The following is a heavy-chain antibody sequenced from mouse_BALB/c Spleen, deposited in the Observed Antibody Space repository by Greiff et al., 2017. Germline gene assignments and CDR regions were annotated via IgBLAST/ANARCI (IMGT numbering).Heavy chain of an antibody. Sequence: VQLKESGPELVKPGASMKISCKASGYSFTGYTMNWVKQSHGKNLEWIGLINPYNGGTSYNQKFKGKATLTVVKSSSTAYMELLSLTSEDSAVYYCARDYYDSYYYAMDYWGQGTSVTVSS. CDR1: GYSFTGYT. J-gene: IGHJ4*01. D-gene: IGHD2-4*01. CDR2: INPYNGGT. V-gene: IGHV1-18*01. CDR3: ARDYYDSYYYAMDY.